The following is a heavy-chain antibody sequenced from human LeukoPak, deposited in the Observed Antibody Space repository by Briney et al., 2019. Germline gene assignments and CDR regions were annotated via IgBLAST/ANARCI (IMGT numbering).Heavy chain of an antibody. Sequence: SETLSLTCTVSGGSISSGGYYWSWIRQHPGKGLEWIGYIYYSGSTYYNPSLKSRVTISVDTSKNQFSLKLSSVTAADTAVYYCARERRAGYCSSTSCQNGNWFDPWGQGTLVTVSS. V-gene: IGHV4-31*03. D-gene: IGHD2-2*01. CDR1: GGSISSGGYY. CDR2: IYYSGST. J-gene: IGHJ5*02. CDR3: ARERRAGYCSSTSCQNGNWFDP.